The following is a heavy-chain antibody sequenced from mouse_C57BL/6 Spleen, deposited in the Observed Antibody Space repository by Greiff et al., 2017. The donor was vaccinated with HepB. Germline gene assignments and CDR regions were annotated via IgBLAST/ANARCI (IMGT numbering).Heavy chain of an antibody. CDR2: IHPNSGST. J-gene: IGHJ1*03. Sequence: QVQLQQPGAELVKPGASVKLSCKASGYTFTSYWMHWVKQRPGQGLEWIGMIHPNSGSTNYNEKFKSKATLTVDKSSSTAYMQLSSLTSEDSAVYYCVSYDYGDFDVWGTGTTVTVSS. V-gene: IGHV1-64*01. D-gene: IGHD2-3*01. CDR3: VSYDYGDFDV. CDR1: GYTFTSYW.